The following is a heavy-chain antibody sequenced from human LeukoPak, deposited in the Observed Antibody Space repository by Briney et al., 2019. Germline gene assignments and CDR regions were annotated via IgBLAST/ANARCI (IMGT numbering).Heavy chain of an antibody. D-gene: IGHD2-15*01. CDR1: GYSFTSYW. CDR2: IYPGDSDT. J-gene: IGHJ6*02. CDR3: AAGYCSGGSCYPGNYYYYGMDV. Sequence: GESLKISCKGSGYSFTSYWIGWVRQMPGKGLEWKRIIYPGDSDTRYSPSFQGQVTISADKSISTAYLQWSSLKASDTAMYYCAAGYCSGGSCYPGNYYYYGMDVWGQGTTVTVSS. V-gene: IGHV5-51*01.